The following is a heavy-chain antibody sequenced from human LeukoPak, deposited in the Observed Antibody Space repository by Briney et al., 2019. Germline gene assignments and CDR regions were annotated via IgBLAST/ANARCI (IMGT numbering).Heavy chain of an antibody. CDR1: GYTFSGYY. Sequence: ASVKVSCKASGYTFSGYYIHWVRQAPGHGLEWMGWINPNSGGTNYAQKFQGRVTLTRDTSISTAYMELSRLRSDDTAVYYCASLVRGLDAFDIWGQGTMVTVSS. CDR3: ASLVRGLDAFDI. V-gene: IGHV1-2*02. J-gene: IGHJ3*02. D-gene: IGHD3-10*01. CDR2: INPNSGGT.